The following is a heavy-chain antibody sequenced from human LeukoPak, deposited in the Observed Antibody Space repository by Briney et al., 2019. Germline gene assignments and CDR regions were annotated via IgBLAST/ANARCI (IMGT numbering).Heavy chain of an antibody. V-gene: IGHV3-20*04. CDR2: INWNGGST. Sequence: GGSLRLSCAASGFTFDDYGMSWVRQAPGKGLEWVSGINWNGGSTGYADSVKGRSTISRDNAKNSLYLQMNSLRAEDTALYYCAKGSYDYGGNSRWYFDLWGRGTLVTVSS. CDR3: AKGSYDYGGNSRWYFDL. D-gene: IGHD4-23*01. J-gene: IGHJ2*01. CDR1: GFTFDDYG.